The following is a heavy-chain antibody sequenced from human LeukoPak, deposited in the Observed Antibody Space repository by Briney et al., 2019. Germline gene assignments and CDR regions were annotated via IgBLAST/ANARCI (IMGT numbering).Heavy chain of an antibody. D-gene: IGHD6-19*01. Sequence: GRSLRLSCAASGFTFSSYGMHWVRQAPGKGLEWVAFIRYDGSNKYYADSVKGRFTISRDNSKNTLYLQMNSLRAEDTAVYYCAKAKGWLQIFDYWGQGALVIVSS. CDR3: AKAKGWLQIFDY. CDR1: GFTFSSYG. J-gene: IGHJ4*02. V-gene: IGHV3-30*02. CDR2: IRYDGSNK.